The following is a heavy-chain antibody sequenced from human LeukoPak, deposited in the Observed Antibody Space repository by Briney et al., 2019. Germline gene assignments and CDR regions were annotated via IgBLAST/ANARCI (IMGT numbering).Heavy chain of an antibody. Sequence: GGSLRLSCTASGFSFSGHWMHWARQLPGKGLVWVSRISPTGSTTSYADSVKGRSTVSRDNAKNTLYLQVNNLRAEDTAVYYCARGPNSNWSGLDFWGQGTLLTVSS. CDR1: GFSFSGHW. CDR3: ARGPNSNWSGLDF. D-gene: IGHD6-6*01. CDR2: ISPTGSTT. V-gene: IGHV3-74*01. J-gene: IGHJ4*02.